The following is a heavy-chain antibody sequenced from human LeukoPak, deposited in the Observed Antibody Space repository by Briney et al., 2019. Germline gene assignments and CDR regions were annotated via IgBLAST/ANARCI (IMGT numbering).Heavy chain of an antibody. Sequence: GASVTVSCKASGGTFSSYAISWVRQAPGQGLEWMGGIIPIFGTANYAQKFQGRVTITADESTSTAYMELSSLRSEDTAVYYCAREMGCSSTSCPAGGFDYWGQGTLVTVSS. CDR3: AREMGCSSTSCPAGGFDY. CDR1: GGTFSSYA. D-gene: IGHD2-2*01. CDR2: IIPIFGTA. V-gene: IGHV1-69*13. J-gene: IGHJ4*02.